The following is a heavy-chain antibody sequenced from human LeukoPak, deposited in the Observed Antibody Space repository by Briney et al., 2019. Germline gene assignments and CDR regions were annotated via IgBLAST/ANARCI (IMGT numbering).Heavy chain of an antibody. Sequence: PGGSLRLSCAASGFTFSSYAMSWVRQAPGKGLEWVSAISGSGGSTYYADSVKGRFTISRDNSKNTLYLQMNSLKAEDTAVYHCAKGEKEYQLLHPLFWFDPWGQGTLVTVSS. J-gene: IGHJ5*02. CDR2: ISGSGGST. CDR1: GFTFSSYA. V-gene: IGHV3-23*01. CDR3: AKGEKEYQLLHPLFWFDP. D-gene: IGHD2-2*02.